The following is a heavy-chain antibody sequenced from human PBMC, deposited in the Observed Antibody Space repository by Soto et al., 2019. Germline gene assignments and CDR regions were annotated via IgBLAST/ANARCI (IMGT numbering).Heavy chain of an antibody. D-gene: IGHD2-15*01. J-gene: IGHJ5*02. CDR1: GGTFSSYT. Sequence: SVKVSCKASGGTFSSYTISWVRQAPGQGLEWMGRIIPILGIANYAQKFQGRVTITADKSTSTAYMELSSLRSEDTAVYYCARGAAGYCSGGSCYPNWFDPWGQG. CDR3: ARGAAGYCSGGSCYPNWFDP. V-gene: IGHV1-69*02. CDR2: IIPILGIA.